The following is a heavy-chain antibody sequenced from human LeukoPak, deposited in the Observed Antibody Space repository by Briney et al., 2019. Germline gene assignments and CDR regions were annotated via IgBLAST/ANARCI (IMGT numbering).Heavy chain of an antibody. D-gene: IGHD3-9*01. J-gene: IGHJ4*02. CDR1: GFTFDDYG. CDR2: ISGSGGST. Sequence: PGGSLRLSCAASGFTFDDYGMSWVRQAPGKGLEWVSVISGSGGSTYYADSVKGRFTISRDNSKNTLYLQMNSLRAEDTAVYYCAKDLGDYNAPGGYWGQGTLVTVSS. V-gene: IGHV3-23*01. CDR3: AKDLGDYNAPGGY.